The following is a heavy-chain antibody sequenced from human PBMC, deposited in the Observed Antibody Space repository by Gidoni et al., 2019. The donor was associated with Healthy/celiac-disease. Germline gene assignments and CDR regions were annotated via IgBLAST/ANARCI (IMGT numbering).Heavy chain of an antibody. CDR2: IYPGDSDT. Sequence: EVQLVQSGAEVKKPGESLKISCKGSGYSFTSYWIGWVRQMPGKGLEWMGIIYPGDSDTRYSPSFQGQVTISADKSISTAYLQWSSLKASDTAMYYCARQEATRVGGVDYYGMDVWGQGTTVTVSS. J-gene: IGHJ6*02. V-gene: IGHV5-51*01. CDR3: ARQEATRVGGVDYYGMDV. CDR1: GYSFTSYW. D-gene: IGHD5-12*01.